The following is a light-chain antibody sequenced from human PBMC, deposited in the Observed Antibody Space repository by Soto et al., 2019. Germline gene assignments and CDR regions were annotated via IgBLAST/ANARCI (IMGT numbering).Light chain of an antibody. J-gene: IGKJ1*01. CDR2: GAS. Sequence: EIVLTQSPGTLSLSPGERATLSCRASQSFTSTSLAWYQQKPGQAPRLLISGASRRAAGIPDRFSGSGSGTDFTLTISRLESEDLAVYYCQQYDSSPRTFGQGTRVKIK. CDR1: QSFTSTS. V-gene: IGKV3-20*01. CDR3: QQYDSSPRT.